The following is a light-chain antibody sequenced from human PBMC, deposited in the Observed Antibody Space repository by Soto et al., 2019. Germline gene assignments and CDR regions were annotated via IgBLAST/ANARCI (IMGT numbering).Light chain of an antibody. J-gene: IGKJ1*01. CDR3: QQLDSYPRT. CDR1: QDIRNY. V-gene: IGKV1-9*01. Sequence: DIQLTQSPSFLSTSVGDRVTITCRASQDIRNYLAWYQQKPGKAPKVLIYAASTLLSGVPSRFSGSGSGTEFSLTFSSLQPEDFATYYCQQLDSYPRTFGQGTKVDIK. CDR2: AAS.